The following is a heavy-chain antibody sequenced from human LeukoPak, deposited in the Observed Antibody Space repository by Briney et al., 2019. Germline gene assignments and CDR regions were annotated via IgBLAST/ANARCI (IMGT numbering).Heavy chain of an antibody. J-gene: IGHJ4*02. CDR1: GVSISSSAYY. D-gene: IGHD2-15*01. Sequence: KPSETLSLTCSVSGVSISSSAYYWAWIRQPPGKGLEWIGSIYYSVSSHYNPSLKSRVTISVDTSKNQFSLKLSSVTAADTAMYYCARLEGYGPLFDYWGQGTLVTVSS. V-gene: IGHV4-39*07. CDR2: IYYSVSS. CDR3: ARLEGYGPLFDY.